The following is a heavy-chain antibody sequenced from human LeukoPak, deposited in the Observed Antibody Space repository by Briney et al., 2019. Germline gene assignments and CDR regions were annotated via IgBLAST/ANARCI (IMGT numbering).Heavy chain of an antibody. J-gene: IGHJ4*02. CDR1: GGTFSSYA. CDR2: IIPIFGTA. CDR3: QKTAYDILTGYYFDY. V-gene: IGHV1-69*06. Sequence: SVKVSCKASGGTFSSYAISWLRQASGQLLECIGWIIPIFGTANYAQKFQGRVTITADKSTSTAYMELSSLRSEDTVFFFRQKTAYDILTGYYFDYWGQGTLVTVSS. D-gene: IGHD3-9*01.